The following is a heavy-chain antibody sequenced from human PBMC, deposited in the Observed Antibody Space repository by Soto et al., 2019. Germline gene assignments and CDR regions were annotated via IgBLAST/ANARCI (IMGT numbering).Heavy chain of an antibody. D-gene: IGHD3-10*01. CDR2: ITYSGGST. CDR1: GFTFSHYA. Sequence: EVQLLESGGGLVQPGGSLRLSCAASGFTFSHYAMSWVRQAPGKGLEWVSTITYSGGSTYYADSVKGRFIISRDNSKNTLYLQMNSLRAEDTAVYYCAKKLPFGSGTYYFYFDYWGQGTLVTVSS. J-gene: IGHJ4*02. V-gene: IGHV3-23*01. CDR3: AKKLPFGSGTYYFYFDY.